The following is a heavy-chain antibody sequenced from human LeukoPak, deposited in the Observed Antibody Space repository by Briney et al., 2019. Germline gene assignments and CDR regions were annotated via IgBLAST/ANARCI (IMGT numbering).Heavy chain of an antibody. Sequence: ASVKVSCKASGYTFTGYYVHWVRQAPGQGLEWMGWINPNSGGTNYAQKFQGRVTMTRDTSISTAYMELSRLRSDDTAVYYCARDSSRGVEAVAGTTGMDVWGQGTTVTVSS. CDR2: INPNSGGT. D-gene: IGHD6-19*01. V-gene: IGHV1-2*02. J-gene: IGHJ6*02. CDR3: ARDSSRGVEAVAGTTGMDV. CDR1: GYTFTGYY.